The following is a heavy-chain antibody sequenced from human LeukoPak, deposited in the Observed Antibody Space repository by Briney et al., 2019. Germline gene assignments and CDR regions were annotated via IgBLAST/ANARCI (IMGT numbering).Heavy chain of an antibody. D-gene: IGHD2-15*01. CDR3: AKGSGGTRPHAFDI. CDR1: GFTFSSYA. Sequence: PGGSLRLSCAVSGFTFSSYAMSWVRQAPGKGLEWVSAISGSGGSTFYADSVKGRFTTSRDNSKNTLYLQMNSLRAEDTAVYYCAKGSGGTRPHAFDIWGQGTMVTISS. J-gene: IGHJ3*02. CDR2: ISGSGGST. V-gene: IGHV3-23*01.